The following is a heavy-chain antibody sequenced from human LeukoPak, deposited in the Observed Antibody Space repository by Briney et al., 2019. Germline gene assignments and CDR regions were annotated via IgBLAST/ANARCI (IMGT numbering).Heavy chain of an antibody. V-gene: IGHV4-39*01. CDR1: GGSISSRDSY. CDR2: IYYTGSS. Sequence: SETLSLTCTVSGGSISSRDSYWGWIRQPPGKGPEWVVTIYYTGSSYSSSSLKSRVTFSVATSKNQITLTLKSVAAAGTVVYYCGRLAIYGYSYGYVDYWGEGALVTVSS. D-gene: IGHD5-18*01. CDR3: GRLAIYGYSYGYVDY. J-gene: IGHJ4*02.